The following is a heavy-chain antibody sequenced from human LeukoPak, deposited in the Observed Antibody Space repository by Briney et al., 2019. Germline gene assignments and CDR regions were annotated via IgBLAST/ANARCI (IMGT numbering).Heavy chain of an antibody. CDR3: ARAKFDSSGYYYRGFDI. CDR1: GFIFSDYY. CDR2: ISDSGSNI. J-gene: IGHJ3*02. D-gene: IGHD3-22*01. V-gene: IGHV3-11*04. Sequence: GGSLRLSCAASGFIFSDYYMGWIRQAPGRGLEWVSYISDSGSNIYYTDSVKGRFTMSRDNAKKSLYLQMNSLRAEDTAVYYCARAKFDSSGYYYRGFDIWGRGTMVTVSS.